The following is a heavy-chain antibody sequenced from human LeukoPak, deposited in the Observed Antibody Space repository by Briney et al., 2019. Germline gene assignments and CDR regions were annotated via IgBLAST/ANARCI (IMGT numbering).Heavy chain of an antibody. J-gene: IGHJ4*02. Sequence: TAGGSLRLSCAASGFTFSTYAMNWVRQAPGKGLEWVSSISSSSSYIYYADSLKGRFTISRDSAKTSLFLQMNSLRAEDTAVYYCARTSSLTPTPSFDYWGQGALVTVSS. CDR1: GFTFSTYA. V-gene: IGHV3-21*01. CDR3: ARTSSLTPTPSFDY. D-gene: IGHD2-15*01. CDR2: ISSSSSYI.